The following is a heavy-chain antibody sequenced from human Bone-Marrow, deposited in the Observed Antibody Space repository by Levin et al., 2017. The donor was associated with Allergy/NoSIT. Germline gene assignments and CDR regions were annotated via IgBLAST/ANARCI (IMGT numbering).Heavy chain of an antibody. Sequence: SQTLSLTCTVSGGSITTYYWSWIRRPPGKGLEWIGYIYHSGYTNYNPSLRSRVTLSADTSKNHFSLKLRSVTAADTAVYYCARLEYDSSGYWSDAFDIWGQGTMVTVSS. CDR1: GGSITTYY. CDR3: ARLEYDSSGYWSDAFDI. J-gene: IGHJ3*02. D-gene: IGHD3-22*01. CDR2: IYHSGYT. V-gene: IGHV4-59*01.